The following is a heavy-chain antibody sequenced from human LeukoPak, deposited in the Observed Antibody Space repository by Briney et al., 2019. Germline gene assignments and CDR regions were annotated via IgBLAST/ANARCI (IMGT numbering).Heavy chain of an antibody. CDR3: ASEGKTTVTTFAY. D-gene: IGHD4-17*01. V-gene: IGHV4-59*12. CDR2: IYYSGST. J-gene: IGHJ4*02. CDR1: GGSISSYY. Sequence: SETLSLTCTVSGGSISSYYWSWIRQPPGKGLEWIGYIYYSGSTNYNPSLKSRVTMSVDTSKNQFSLKLSSVTAADTAVYYCASEGKTTVTTFAYWGQGTLVTVSS.